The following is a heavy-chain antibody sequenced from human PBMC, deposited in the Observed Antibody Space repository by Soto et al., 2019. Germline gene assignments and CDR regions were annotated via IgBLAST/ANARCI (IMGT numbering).Heavy chain of an antibody. J-gene: IGHJ6*02. D-gene: IGHD2-2*01. CDR2: IYPGDCDN. V-gene: IGHV5-51*01. CDR3: ARLDCSSTSCRTYFYYGMDV. CDR1: GYSFTSYW. Sequence: AESLKISCKGSGYSFTSYWIGWVRQMTGKGLEWMGIIYPGDCDNRYSPSFQGQVTISADKCISTAYLQWSSLKPSDTAMYYCARLDCSSTSCRTYFYYGMDVWGQGTTVTVSS.